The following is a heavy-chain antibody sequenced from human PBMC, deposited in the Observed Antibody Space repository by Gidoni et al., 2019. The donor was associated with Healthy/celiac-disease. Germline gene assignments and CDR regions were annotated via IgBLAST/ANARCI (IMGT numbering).Heavy chain of an antibody. CDR2: VSSSGSTI. J-gene: IGHJ4*02. D-gene: IGHD3-16*02. V-gene: IGHV3-11*01. Sequence: VQLVESGGGLVKPGGSLRLSCAASGFMFSDYHMGWIRQAPGKGLGWVSYVSSSGSTIYYADSVKGRFTISRDNAKNSLYLQMNSLRAEDTAVYYCARGDYDYVWGSYRYFGYWGQGTLVTVSS. CDR3: ARGDYDYVWGSYRYFGY. CDR1: GFMFSDYH.